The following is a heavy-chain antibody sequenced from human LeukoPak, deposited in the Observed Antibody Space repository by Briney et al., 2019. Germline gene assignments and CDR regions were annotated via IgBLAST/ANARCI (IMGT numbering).Heavy chain of an antibody. CDR3: ASRERFAGATNY. D-gene: IGHD1-26*01. V-gene: IGHV4-34*01. CDR2: INHSGST. Sequence: SETLSLTCAVYGGSFSGYYWSWIRQPPGKGLEWIGEINHSGSTNYNPSLKSRVTISVDTSKNQFSLKLSSVTAADTAVYYCASRERFAGATNYWGQGALVTVSS. CDR1: GGSFSGYY. J-gene: IGHJ4*02.